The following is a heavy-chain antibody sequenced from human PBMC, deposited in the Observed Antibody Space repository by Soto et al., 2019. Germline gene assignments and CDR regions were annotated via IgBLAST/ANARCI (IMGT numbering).Heavy chain of an antibody. CDR3: AREASVPSFGEFWFFDL. D-gene: IGHD3-10*01. Sequence: EVHLLESGGGLAQPGGSLRLSCAASGFTFSNHGMTWVRQAPGKGLEWVSSVSAVGYTTYYADSVRGRLTISRDNSGDTVYVRMNNLRAEDTALYYCAREASVPSFGEFWFFDLWGRGTQVTVSS. CDR2: VSAVGYTT. V-gene: IGHV3-23*01. CDR1: GFTFSNHG. J-gene: IGHJ2*01.